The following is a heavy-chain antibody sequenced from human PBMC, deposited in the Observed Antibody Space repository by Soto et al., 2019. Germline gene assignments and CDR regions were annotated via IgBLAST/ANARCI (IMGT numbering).Heavy chain of an antibody. CDR1: GGSISSGGYS. V-gene: IGHV4-30-2*01. J-gene: IGHJ5*02. D-gene: IGHD4-17*01. CDR3: ARGHDYGDYGGWFDP. CDR2: IYHSGST. Sequence: QLKLQESGSGLVKPSQTLSLTCAVSGGSISSGGYSWSWIRQPPGKGLEWIGYIYHSGSTYYNPSLKSRVTISVDRSKNQCSLKLSSVTAADTAVYYFARGHDYGDYGGWFDPWGQGTLVTVSS.